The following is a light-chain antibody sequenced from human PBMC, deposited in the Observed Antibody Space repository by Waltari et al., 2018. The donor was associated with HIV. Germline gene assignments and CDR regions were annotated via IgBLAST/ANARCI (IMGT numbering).Light chain of an antibody. CDR2: EVS. V-gene: IGLV2-23*02. J-gene: IGLJ2*01. CDR3: CSYAGSSTPVV. CDR1: SSDVGTYNL. Sequence: QSALTQPASVSGSPGQSITISCTGTSSDVGTYNLVSWYQQHPGKAPNLMIFEVSKRPSGVTNRFSGSKSGNTASLTISRLQAEDEADYYCCSYAGSSTPVVFGGGTKLTVL.